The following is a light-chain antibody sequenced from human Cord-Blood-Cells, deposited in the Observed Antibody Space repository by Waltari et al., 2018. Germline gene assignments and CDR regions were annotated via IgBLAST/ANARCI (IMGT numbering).Light chain of an antibody. CDR3: SSYTSSSTYVV. CDR2: DVS. CDR1: SSDVGGYNY. J-gene: IGLJ2*01. V-gene: IGLV2-14*01. Sequence: QSALTQPASVSGSPGQSITISCTGTSSDVGGYNYVSWYKQHPGKAHKLMIYDVSKRPSGVSNRFSGSKSGNTASLTISGLQAEDEADYYCSSYTSSSTYVVFGGGTKLTVL.